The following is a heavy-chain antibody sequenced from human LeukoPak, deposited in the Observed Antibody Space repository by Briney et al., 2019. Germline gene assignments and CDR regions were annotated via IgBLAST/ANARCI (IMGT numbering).Heavy chain of an antibody. Sequence: PSETLSLTCAVSGYSISSGYYWGWIRQTPGKGLEWIGSINHSGTTYYNPSLNSRATISVDTMKNQIFLGLRSVTAADRAVYYCARDRTPKTYYYDSRGYYFDFWGQGVLVTVSS. CDR1: GYSISSGYY. CDR3: ARDRTPKTYYYDSRGYYFDF. D-gene: IGHD3-22*01. V-gene: IGHV4-38-2*02. CDR2: INHSGTT. J-gene: IGHJ4*02.